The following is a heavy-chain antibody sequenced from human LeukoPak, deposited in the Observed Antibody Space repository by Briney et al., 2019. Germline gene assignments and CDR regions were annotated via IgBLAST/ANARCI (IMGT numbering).Heavy chain of an antibody. V-gene: IGHV1-2*02. CDR3: ARSPLYDFWSGYFDY. Sequence: ASVKVSCKASGYTFKNYGISWVRQAPGQGLEWMGWINPNSGGTNYAQKFQGRVTMTRDTSISTAYMELSRLRSDDTAVYYCARSPLYDFWSGYFDYWGQGTLVTVSS. J-gene: IGHJ4*02. CDR1: GYTFKNYG. D-gene: IGHD3-3*01. CDR2: INPNSGGT.